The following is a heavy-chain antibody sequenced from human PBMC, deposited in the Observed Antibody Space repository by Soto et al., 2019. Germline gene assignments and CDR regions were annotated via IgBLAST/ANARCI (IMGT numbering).Heavy chain of an antibody. J-gene: IGHJ4*02. D-gene: IGHD3-22*01. V-gene: IGHV4-39*06. CDR1: GTSITSNNYY. Sequence: PSETLSLTCTVSGTSITSNNYYWGWIRQPPGKGLEWIASMYYSENTYYKPSLKSRVTISVDTSKTQFALELRSVTAADTAVYFCARSPRLYETIGYYSYYSDYWGQGTLVTVSS. CDR3: ARSPRLYETIGYYSYYSDY. CDR2: MYYSENT.